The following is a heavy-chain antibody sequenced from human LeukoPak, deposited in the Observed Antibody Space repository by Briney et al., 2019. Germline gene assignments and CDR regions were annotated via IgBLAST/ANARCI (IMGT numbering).Heavy chain of an antibody. CDR1: GFSLSTSGMC. J-gene: IGHJ3*02. D-gene: IGHD6-13*01. V-gene: IGHV2-70*11. CDR2: IDWDDDK. Sequence: SGPALVKPAQTLTLTCTFSGFSLSTSGMCVSWIRQPPGKALEWLARIDWDDDKYYSTSLKTRLTISKDTSKNQVVLTMTNMDPVDTATYYCARIPRSGYHAFDIWGQGTMVTVSS. CDR3: ARIPRSGYHAFDI.